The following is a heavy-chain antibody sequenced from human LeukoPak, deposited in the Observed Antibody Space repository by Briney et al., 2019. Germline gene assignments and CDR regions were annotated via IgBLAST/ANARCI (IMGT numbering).Heavy chain of an antibody. CDR1: GGSISSSSYY. CDR3: AKYCSTTSCYYLDY. CDR2: IYYSGST. J-gene: IGHJ4*02. V-gene: IGHV4-39*07. Sequence: PSETLSLTCTVSGGSISSSSYYWGWIRQPPGKGLEWIGSIYYSGSTYYNPSLKSRVTISVDTSKNQFSLKLSSVTAADTAVYYCAKYCSTTSCYYLDYWGQGILVTVSS. D-gene: IGHD2-2*01.